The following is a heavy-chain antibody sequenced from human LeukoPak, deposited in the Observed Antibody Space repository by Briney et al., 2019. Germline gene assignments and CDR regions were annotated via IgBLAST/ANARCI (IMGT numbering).Heavy chain of an antibody. V-gene: IGHV4-34*01. J-gene: IGHJ2*01. CDR3: ARVEQGIDY. CDR2: INHSGST. CDR1: GGSFSGYY. D-gene: IGHD2-15*01. Sequence: SETLSLTCAVYGGSFSGYYWSWIRQPPGKGLEWIGEINHSGSTNYNPSLKSRVTISVDTSKNQFSLKLSSVTAADTAVYYCARVEQGIDYWGRGTLVTVSS.